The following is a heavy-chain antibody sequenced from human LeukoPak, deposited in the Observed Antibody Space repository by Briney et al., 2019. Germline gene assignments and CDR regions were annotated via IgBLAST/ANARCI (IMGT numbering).Heavy chain of an antibody. Sequence: SETLSLTCAVSGGSISSSDWWSWVRQPPGKGLEWIGESHHSGRTNYNPSLKSRVTISVDRSKNQFSLKLSSVTAADTAVYYCAYSGRFCSSTSCYEVPDYWGQGTLVTVSS. CDR3: AYSGRFCSSTSCYEVPDY. J-gene: IGHJ4*02. CDR2: SHHSGRT. CDR1: GGSISSSDW. V-gene: IGHV4-4*02. D-gene: IGHD2-2*01.